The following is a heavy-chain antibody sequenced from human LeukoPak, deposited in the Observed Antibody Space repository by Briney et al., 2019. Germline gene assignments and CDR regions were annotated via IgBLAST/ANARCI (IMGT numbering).Heavy chain of an antibody. CDR2: ISSSSSTI. J-gene: IGHJ5*02. V-gene: IGHV3-48*04. D-gene: IGHD6-13*01. CDR1: GFTFSSYA. Sequence: GGSLRLSCAASGFTFSSYAMSWVRQAPGKGLEWVSYISSSSSTIYYADSVKGRFTISRDNAKNSLYLQMNSLRAEDTAVYYCARNGVAGAGTDWFDPWGQGTLVTVSS. CDR3: ARNGVAGAGTDWFDP.